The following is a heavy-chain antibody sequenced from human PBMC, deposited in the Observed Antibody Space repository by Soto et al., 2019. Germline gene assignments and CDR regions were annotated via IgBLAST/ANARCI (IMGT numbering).Heavy chain of an antibody. Sequence: QVQLVQSGAEMKKPGASVKASCKASGYTFTSYYMHWERQAPGQGLEWMGINNPSVDSTSYAQKFQGRVTITRDTSTSTVYMELSSLRFEDTAVYYCARDGYSHVFDYWGQGTLVTVSS. CDR2: NNPSVDST. CDR1: GYTFTSYY. J-gene: IGHJ4*02. CDR3: ARDGYSHVFDY. V-gene: IGHV1-46*01. D-gene: IGHD5-18*01.